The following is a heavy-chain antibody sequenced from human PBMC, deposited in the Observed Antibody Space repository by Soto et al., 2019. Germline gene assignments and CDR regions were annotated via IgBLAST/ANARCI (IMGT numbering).Heavy chain of an antibody. V-gene: IGHV3-23*01. Sequence: GGSLRLSCAASGFTFSDFAMSWVRQAPGKGLGWVGDISASGDRTYYADSVNGRFTISRDDSKNSLLLQLNSLRGGDTATYYCASGRGNWGRFEWWGQGALVTVS. CDR1: GFTFSDFA. CDR2: ISASGDRT. J-gene: IGHJ1*01. D-gene: IGHD7-27*01. CDR3: ASGRGNWGRFEW.